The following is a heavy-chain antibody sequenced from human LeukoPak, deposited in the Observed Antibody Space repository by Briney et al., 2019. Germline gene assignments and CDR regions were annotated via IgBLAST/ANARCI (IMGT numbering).Heavy chain of an antibody. CDR2: INHSGST. V-gene: IGHV4-34*01. CDR1: GGSFTDYF. J-gene: IGHJ4*02. Sequence: SETLSLTCTVFGGSFTDYFWTWIRHSPGKGLEWIGEINHSGSTNYNPSLKSRVTISVDTSKNQFSLKLSSVTAADTAVYYCARRFRYYYGSGTDVWGQGTLVTVSS. CDR3: ARRFRYYYGSGTDV. D-gene: IGHD3-10*01.